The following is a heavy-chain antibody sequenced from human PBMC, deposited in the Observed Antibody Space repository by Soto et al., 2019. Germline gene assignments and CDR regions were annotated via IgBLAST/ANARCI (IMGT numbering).Heavy chain of an antibody. Sequence: PGGSLRLSCAASGFTFSSYSMNWVRQAPGKGLEWVSYIGSSSSTIYYADSVKGRFTISRDNAKNSLYLQMNSLRAEDTAVYYCARGRIVVVPAAISWFDPWGQGTLVTVSS. J-gene: IGHJ5*02. CDR3: ARGRIVVVPAAISWFDP. CDR2: IGSSSSTI. CDR1: GFTFSSYS. V-gene: IGHV3-48*01. D-gene: IGHD2-2*01.